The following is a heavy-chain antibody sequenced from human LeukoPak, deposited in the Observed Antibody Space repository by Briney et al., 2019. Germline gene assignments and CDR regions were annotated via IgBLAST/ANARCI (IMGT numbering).Heavy chain of an antibody. J-gene: IGHJ4*02. D-gene: IGHD1-26*01. CDR1: GFTFSSYG. V-gene: IGHV3-30*18. CDR3: AKDTPQWELRFGFDY. Sequence: GRSLRLSCAASGFTFSSYGMHWVRQAPGKGLEWVAVISYDGSNKYYADSVKGRFTISRGNSKNTLYLQMNSLRAEDTAVYYCAKDTPQWELRFGFDYWGQGTLVTVSS. CDR2: ISYDGSNK.